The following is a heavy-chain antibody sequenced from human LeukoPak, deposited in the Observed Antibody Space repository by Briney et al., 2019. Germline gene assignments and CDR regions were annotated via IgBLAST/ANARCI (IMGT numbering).Heavy chain of an antibody. V-gene: IGHV4-38-2*02. CDR3: TRGSIAYYYMDV. J-gene: IGHJ6*03. D-gene: IGHD3-22*01. CDR1: GYSISSGYY. Sequence: SETLSLTCTVSGYSISSGYYWGWIRQPPGKGLEWIGSIYHSGSTNYNPSLKSRVTISVDASKNQFSLKLSSVTAADTAVYYCTRGSIAYYYMDVWGKGTTVTISS. CDR2: IYHSGST.